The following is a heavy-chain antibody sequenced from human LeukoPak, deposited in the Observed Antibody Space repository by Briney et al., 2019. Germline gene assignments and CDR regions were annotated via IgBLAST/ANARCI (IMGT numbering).Heavy chain of an antibody. D-gene: IGHD3-10*01. V-gene: IGHV5-51*01. J-gene: IGHJ4*02. Sequence: MTGESLKISCEGSGYSFTNYWIGWVRQMPGKGLEWMGIIYPGDSDTRYSPSFQGQVAISADKSISTAYLQWSSLKASDTAMYYCARTRGSGSYQDYFDYWGQGTLVTVSS. CDR3: ARTRGSGSYQDYFDY. CDR1: GYSFTNYW. CDR2: IYPGDSDT.